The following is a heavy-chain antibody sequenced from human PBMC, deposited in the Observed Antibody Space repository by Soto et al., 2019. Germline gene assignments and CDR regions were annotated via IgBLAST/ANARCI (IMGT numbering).Heavy chain of an antibody. J-gene: IGHJ5*02. CDR3: AREYSSSWYWWFDP. V-gene: IGHV4-39*02. CDR1: GGSISSSSYY. CDR2: IYYSGST. Sequence: QLQLQESGPGLVKPSETLSLTCTVSGGSISSSSYYWGWIRQPPGKGLEWIGSIYYSGSTYYNPSLKSRVTISVDTSKNQFSQKLSSVTAADTAVYYCAREYSSSWYWWFDPWGQGTLVTVSS. D-gene: IGHD6-13*01.